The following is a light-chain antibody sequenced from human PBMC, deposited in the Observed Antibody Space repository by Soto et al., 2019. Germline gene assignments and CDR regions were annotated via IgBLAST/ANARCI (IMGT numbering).Light chain of an antibody. J-gene: IGKJ4*01. CDR3: MQATRFPFT. V-gene: IGKV2-24*01. Sequence: DLVLTQTPLSSPVTLGQPASSSCTSSQSLVHTDVKTYLSWLQQRPGQPPRLLIYKISDRLSGVPDRFTGSVAGTDFTLKISRVEAEDVGTYYCMQATRFPFTFGGGTKVEIK. CDR1: QSLVHTDVKTY. CDR2: KIS.